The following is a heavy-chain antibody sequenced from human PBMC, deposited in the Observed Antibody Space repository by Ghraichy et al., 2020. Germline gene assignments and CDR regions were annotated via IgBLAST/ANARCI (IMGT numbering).Heavy chain of an antibody. V-gene: IGHV3-30*18. Sequence: GGSLRLSCAASGFSFMTYGMHWVRQAPGKGLEWVTVISYDGSNKYYADSVKGRFTISRDNSKNMAYLQMNSLRVEDTAVYYCAKGLGGATQRGYFDYWGQGTLVTVSS. CDR2: ISYDGSNK. J-gene: IGHJ4*02. CDR3: AKGLGGATQRGYFDY. D-gene: IGHD1-26*01. CDR1: GFSFMTYG.